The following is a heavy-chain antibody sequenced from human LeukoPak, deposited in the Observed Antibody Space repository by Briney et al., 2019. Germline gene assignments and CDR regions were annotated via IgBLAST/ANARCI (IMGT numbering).Heavy chain of an antibody. CDR2: ISTTSTYI. Sequence: GGSLRLSCAASGFAFSSYNMKWVRQAPGKGLEWVSFISTTSTYIYYADSVKGRFTVSRDNSKNLLYLQMDSLRVEDTAVYYCARAGTCSSTSCDGGIEYWGQGTLVTVSS. J-gene: IGHJ4*02. CDR3: ARAGTCSSTSCDGGIEY. V-gene: IGHV3-21*06. CDR1: GFAFSSYN. D-gene: IGHD2-2*01.